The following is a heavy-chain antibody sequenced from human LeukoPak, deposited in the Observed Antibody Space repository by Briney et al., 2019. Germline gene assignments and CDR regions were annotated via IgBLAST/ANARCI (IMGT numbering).Heavy chain of an antibody. Sequence: GGSLRLSCAASGFTFSSYWMSWVRQAPGKGLDWVANIKQDGSEENFVDSVKGRFTISRDNAKKSLYLQMNSLRAEDTAVYYCARGSSAGASLRHDYWGQGTLVTVSS. V-gene: IGHV3-7*01. J-gene: IGHJ4*02. D-gene: IGHD1-26*01. CDR2: IKQDGSEE. CDR3: ARGSSAGASLRHDY. CDR1: GFTFSSYW.